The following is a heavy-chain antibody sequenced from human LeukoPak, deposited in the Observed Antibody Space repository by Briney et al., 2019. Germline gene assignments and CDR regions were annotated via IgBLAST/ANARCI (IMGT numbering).Heavy chain of an antibody. V-gene: IGHV5-51*01. CDR2: IYPGDSDT. CDR3: ARRSIAAAYEDWFDP. Sequence: GESLKISRKGSGYSFTSYWIGWVRQMPGKGLEWMGIIYPGDSDTRYSPSFQGQVTISADKSISTAYLQWSSLKASDTAMYYCARRSIAAAYEDWFDPWGQGTLVTVSS. CDR1: GYSFTSYW. J-gene: IGHJ5*02. D-gene: IGHD6-13*01.